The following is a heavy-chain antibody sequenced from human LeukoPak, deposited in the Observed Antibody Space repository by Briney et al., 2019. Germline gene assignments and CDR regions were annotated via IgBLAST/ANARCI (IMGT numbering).Heavy chain of an antibody. J-gene: IGHJ3*01. CDR2: IYTTGST. CDR3: ARAPTSSTSPSSPFDL. D-gene: IGHD2-2*01. V-gene: IGHV4-61*02. Sequence: PSETLSLTCTVSGGSITTGSYYWIWIRQPAGKGLEWIGRIYTTGSTDYSPSLKSRVTISVDTSNNQFSLRLTSVTAADTAVYYCARAPTSSTSPSSPFDLWGQGTMVTVSS. CDR1: GGSITTGSYY.